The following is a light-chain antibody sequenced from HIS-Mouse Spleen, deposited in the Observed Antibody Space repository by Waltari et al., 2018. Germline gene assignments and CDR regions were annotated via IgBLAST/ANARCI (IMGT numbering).Light chain of an antibody. CDR2: VNS. J-gene: IGLJ3*02. CDR3: QSYDSSLSGSGV. CDR1: SSNTGAGYD. V-gene: IGLV1-40*01. Sequence: QSVLTQPPSVSGAPGQRVTISCTGSSSNTGAGYDVPWYQQLPGTAPKLLIYVNSNRPSGVPDRFSGSKSGTSASLAITGLQAEDEADYYCQSYDSSLSGSGVFGGGTKLTVL.